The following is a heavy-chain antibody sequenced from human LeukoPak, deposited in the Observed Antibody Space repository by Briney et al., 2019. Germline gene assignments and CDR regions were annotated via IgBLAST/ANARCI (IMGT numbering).Heavy chain of an antibody. CDR1: GGSISSYY. J-gene: IGHJ4*02. V-gene: IGHV4-59*08. D-gene: IGHD3-10*01. CDR2: IYYSGST. Sequence: SETLSLTCTVSGGSISSYYWSWIRQPPGKGLEWIGYIYYSGSTNYNPSLKSRVTISVDTSKNQFSLKLSSVTAADTAVYYCARSPLNYYGSGSYYFGYYFDYWGQGTLVTVSS. CDR3: ARSPLNYYGSGSYYFGYYFDY.